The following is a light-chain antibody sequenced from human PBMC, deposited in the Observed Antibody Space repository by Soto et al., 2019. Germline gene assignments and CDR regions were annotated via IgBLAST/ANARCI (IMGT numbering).Light chain of an antibody. CDR3: QVWDDSSDHVV. Sequence: SYELTQPPSVSVAPGQTATITCGGNNIAYKSVQWYQQKPGQAPVVVLSYDTNRPSGIPERFSGSNSGNTATLTISRVEAGDEADYYCQVWDDSSDHVVFGGGTKLTVL. CDR2: YDT. V-gene: IGLV3-21*04. CDR1: NIAYKS. J-gene: IGLJ2*01.